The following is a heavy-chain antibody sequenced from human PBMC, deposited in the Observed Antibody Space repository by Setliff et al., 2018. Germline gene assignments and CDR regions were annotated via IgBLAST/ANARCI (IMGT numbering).Heavy chain of an antibody. Sequence: ASVKVSCKASGYIFTNYGLTWVRQAPGQGLEWVGWISGYNGETHYAQNLQGRVTVTTDTSSSTAYMELRSLRSDDTAVYYCARGPKDFVVLPTAAYFDYWGQGTLVTVSS. D-gene: IGHD2-2*01. CDR2: ISGYNGET. J-gene: IGHJ4*02. CDR3: ARGPKDFVVLPTAAYFDY. CDR1: GYIFTNYG. V-gene: IGHV1-18*01.